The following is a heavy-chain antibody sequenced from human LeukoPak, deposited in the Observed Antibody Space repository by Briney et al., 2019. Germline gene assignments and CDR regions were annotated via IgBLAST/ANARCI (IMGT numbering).Heavy chain of an antibody. J-gene: IGHJ4*02. D-gene: IGHD3-22*01. CDR2: ISPSSDTI. CDR1: GFTFSSYS. Sequence: GGSLRLSCAASGFTFSSYSMNWVRQAPGKGLECVSYISPSSDTIYYADSVKGRFTISRDNAKNSLYLQMNSLRAEDTAVYYCARDWLSFTYFDYWGQGTLVTVSS. CDR3: ARDWLSFTYFDY. V-gene: IGHV3-48*04.